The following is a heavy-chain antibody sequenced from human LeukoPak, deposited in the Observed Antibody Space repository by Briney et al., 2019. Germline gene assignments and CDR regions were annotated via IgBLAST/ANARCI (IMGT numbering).Heavy chain of an antibody. CDR2: IRYDGSNK. V-gene: IGHV3-30*02. D-gene: IGHD3-10*01. CDR1: GFTFSSYG. CDR3: AKDREYYGSGMYYFDY. Sequence: GGSLRLSCAASGFTFSSYGMHWVRQAPGKGLEWVAFIRYDGSNKYYADSVKGRFTISRDNSKNTLYLQMNSLRAEDTAVYYCAKDREYYGSGMYYFDYWGQGTLVTVSS. J-gene: IGHJ4*02.